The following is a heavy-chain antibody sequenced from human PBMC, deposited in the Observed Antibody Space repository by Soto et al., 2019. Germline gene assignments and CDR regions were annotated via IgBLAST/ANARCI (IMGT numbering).Heavy chain of an antibody. CDR1: GGSIINDGYY. V-gene: IGHV4-31*03. CDR3: ARDYYGSGNNWFDP. Sequence: PSETLSLTCIVSGGSIINDGYYWSWIRQHPGKGLEWIGYIYYSGSTYYNPSLKSRVTISVDTSKNQFSLKLSSVTAADTAVYYCARDYYGSGNNWFDPWGQGTLVTVSS. CDR2: IYYSGST. D-gene: IGHD3-10*01. J-gene: IGHJ5*02.